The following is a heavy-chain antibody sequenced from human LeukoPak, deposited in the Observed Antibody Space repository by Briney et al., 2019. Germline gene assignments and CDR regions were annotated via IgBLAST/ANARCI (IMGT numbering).Heavy chain of an antibody. CDR3: ARTRGSGSYQYFDY. D-gene: IGHD3-10*01. CDR1: GFTFSSYW. Sequence: PGGSLRLSCAASGFTFSSYWMSWVRQAPGKGLEWVANIKQDGSEKYYVDSVKGRFTISRDNAKNSLYLQMNSLRAEDTAVYYCARTRGSGSYQYFDYWGQGTLVTVSS. J-gene: IGHJ4*02. CDR2: IKQDGSEK. V-gene: IGHV3-7*01.